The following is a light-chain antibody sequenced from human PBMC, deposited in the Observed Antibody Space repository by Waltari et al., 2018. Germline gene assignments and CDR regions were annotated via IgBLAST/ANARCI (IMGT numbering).Light chain of an antibody. CDR1: QSISSN. Sequence: EIVMTQSPVTLSVSPGERATLSCRASQSISSNLAWNQQKPGQSPRLLLHGASTRATGIPARFSGSGSGTDFTLTISSLQSEDFAVYFCQQYNTWPTFGGGTKVEIK. CDR3: QQYNTWPT. V-gene: IGKV3-15*01. J-gene: IGKJ4*01. CDR2: GAS.